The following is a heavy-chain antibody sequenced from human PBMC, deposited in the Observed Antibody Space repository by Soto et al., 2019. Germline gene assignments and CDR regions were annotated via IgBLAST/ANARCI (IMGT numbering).Heavy chain of an antibody. Sequence: QVQLVQSGAEVKKPGASVKVSCKASGYTFTSYDINWVRQATGQGLEWMGWMNPNSGNTGYAQKFQGRVTMTRNTSISTAYMELSSLRSEDTALDYCARERSAAGTGGFDPWGQGTLVTVSS. V-gene: IGHV1-8*01. J-gene: IGHJ5*02. CDR3: ARERSAAGTGGFDP. CDR1: GYTFTSYD. CDR2: MNPNSGNT. D-gene: IGHD6-13*01.